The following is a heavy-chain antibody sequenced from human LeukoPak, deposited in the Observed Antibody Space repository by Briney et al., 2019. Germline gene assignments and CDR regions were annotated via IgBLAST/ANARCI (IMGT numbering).Heavy chain of an antibody. CDR3: ARDKPAQAARDF. Sequence: ASVKVSCKASGYTFTGYYIHWVRQAPGQGLEWMGWINPNSGGTNYAQKFQGRVTMTRDRSINTAYMDLRSLTYDDTAVYYCARDKPAQAARDFWGQGTLVTVSS. CDR2: INPNSGGT. V-gene: IGHV1-2*02. J-gene: IGHJ4*02. CDR1: GYTFTGYY.